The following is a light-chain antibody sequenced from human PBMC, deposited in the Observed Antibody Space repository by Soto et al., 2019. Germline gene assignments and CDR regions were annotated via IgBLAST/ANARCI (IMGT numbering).Light chain of an antibody. CDR3: ASWDDSLNGCV. CDR1: NSNIRSNT. Sequence: QSVLTQPPSASGTPGQRVTISCSGSNSNIRSNTVHWYQQLPGTAPKLLIHTDNKRPSGVPDRFSGSKSGTSASLAISGLQSEDEAEYYCASWDDSLNGCVFATGTKVTVL. CDR2: TDN. V-gene: IGLV1-44*01. J-gene: IGLJ1*01.